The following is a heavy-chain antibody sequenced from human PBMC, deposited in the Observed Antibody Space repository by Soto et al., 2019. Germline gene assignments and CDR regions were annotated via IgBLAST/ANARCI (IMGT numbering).Heavy chain of an antibody. J-gene: IGHJ6*02. CDR1: GYTFTGYY. D-gene: IGHD5-18*01. CDR2: INPNSGGT. V-gene: IGHV1-2*04. CDR3: ARDGDRVQLWQGGYCGMDV. Sequence: QVQLVQSGAEVKKPGASVKVSCKASGYTFTGYYMHWVRQAPGQGLEWMGWINPNSGGTNYAQKFQGWVTMTRDTSISTAYMELSRLRSDDTAVYYCARDGDRVQLWQGGYCGMDVWGQGTTVTVSS.